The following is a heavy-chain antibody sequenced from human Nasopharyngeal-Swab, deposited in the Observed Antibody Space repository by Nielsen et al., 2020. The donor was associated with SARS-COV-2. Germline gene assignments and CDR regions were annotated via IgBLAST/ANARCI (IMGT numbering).Heavy chain of an antibody. CDR2: IYYSGST. CDR3: ARARPRTIFGVVGWFDP. V-gene: IGHV4-31*02. J-gene: IGHJ5*02. D-gene: IGHD3-3*01. Sequence: PGKGLELIGYIYYSGSTYYKPSLKSRVTISVDTSKNQFSLKLSSVTAADTAVYYCARARPRTIFGVVGWFDPWGQGTLVTVSS.